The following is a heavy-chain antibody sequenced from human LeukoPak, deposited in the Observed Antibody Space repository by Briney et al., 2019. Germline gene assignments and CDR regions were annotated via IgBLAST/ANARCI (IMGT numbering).Heavy chain of an antibody. V-gene: IGHV1-18*01. J-gene: IGHJ3*02. CDR2: IIPIFGTA. D-gene: IGHD5-24*01. CDR3: ARYLEPDAFDI. CDR1: GYTFTSYG. Sequence: ASVKVSCKASGYTFTSYGISWVRQAPGQGLEWMGGIIPIFGTANYAQKFQGRVTMTTDTSTSTAYMELRSLRSDDTAVYYCARYLEPDAFDIWGQGTMVTVSS.